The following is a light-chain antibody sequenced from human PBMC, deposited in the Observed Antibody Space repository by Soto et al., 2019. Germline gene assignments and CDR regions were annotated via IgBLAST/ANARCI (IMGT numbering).Light chain of an antibody. CDR3: QQSDRTTTVS. J-gene: IGKJ5*01. Sequence: DSQMPYYHSCPSASVGDRVTITCRASQSISSYLNWYQQKPGKAPKLLIYAASSLQSGVQSRFSGSGSGTDFTLTISRLQPEDFATHYCQQSDRTTTVSFCQVRRLDI. CDR1: QSISSY. CDR2: AAS. V-gene: IGKV1-39*01.